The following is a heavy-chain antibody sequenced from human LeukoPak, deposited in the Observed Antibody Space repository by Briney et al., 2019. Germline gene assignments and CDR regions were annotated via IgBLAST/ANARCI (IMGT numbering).Heavy chain of an antibody. CDR3: AVASRLYYPYAFDI. Sequence: SETLSLTCTVSGDSISSGNYYWSWIRQPPGKGLEWIGYIYYSGSTNYNPSLKSRVTISVDTSKNQFSLKLSSVTAADTAVYYCAVASRLYYPYAFDIWGQGTMVTVSS. CDR2: IYYSGST. CDR1: GDSISSGNYY. J-gene: IGHJ3*02. V-gene: IGHV4-61*01. D-gene: IGHD3-10*01.